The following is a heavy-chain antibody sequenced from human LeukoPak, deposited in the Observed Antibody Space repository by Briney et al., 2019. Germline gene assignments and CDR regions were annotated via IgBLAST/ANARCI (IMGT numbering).Heavy chain of an antibody. CDR1: GYSFTSYW. V-gene: IGHV5-51*01. D-gene: IGHD3-9*01. CDR3: ARLYDILTAKKAGYYYYGMDV. CDR2: IYPGDSDT. Sequence: GESLKISCKGSGYSFTSYWIGWVRQMPGKGLEWMGIIYPGDSDTRYSPSFQGQVTISADKSISTAYLQWSSLKASDTAMYYCARLYDILTAKKAGYYYYGMDVWGQGTTVTVSS. J-gene: IGHJ6*02.